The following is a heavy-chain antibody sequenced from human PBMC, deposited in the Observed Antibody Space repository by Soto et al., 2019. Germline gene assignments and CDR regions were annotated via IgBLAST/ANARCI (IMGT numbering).Heavy chain of an antibody. V-gene: IGHV1-18*01. CDR3: ARDLAAAGPFDC. J-gene: IGHJ4*02. CDR1: GGTLSSYT. D-gene: IGHD6-13*01. CDR2: ISTYNGNT. Sequence: GASVKVSCKASGGTLSSYTISWVRQAPGQGLEWMGRISTYNGNTNYPQSLQGRLTMTTDTSTTTAYMELRNLRSEDTAVYYCARDLAAAGPFDCWGQGTLVTAPQ.